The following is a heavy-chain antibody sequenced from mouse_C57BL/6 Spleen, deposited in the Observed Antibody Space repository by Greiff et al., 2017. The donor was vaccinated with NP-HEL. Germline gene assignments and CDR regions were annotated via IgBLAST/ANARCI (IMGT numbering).Heavy chain of an antibody. J-gene: IGHJ1*03. V-gene: IGHV1-75*01. D-gene: IGHD2-1*01. CDR2: IFPGSGST. CDR1: GYTFTDYY. Sequence: VQLKESGPELVKPGASVKISCKASGYTFTDYYINWVKQRPGQGLEWIGWIFPGSGSTYYNEKFKGKATLTVDKSSSTAYMLLSSLTSEDSAVYFCARSCYGNFYWYFDVWGTGTTVTVSS. CDR3: ARSCYGNFYWYFDV.